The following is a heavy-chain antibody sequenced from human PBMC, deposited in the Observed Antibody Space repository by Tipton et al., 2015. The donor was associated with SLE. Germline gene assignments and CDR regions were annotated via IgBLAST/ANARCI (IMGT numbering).Heavy chain of an antibody. CDR2: IYYSGST. CDR1: GGSINSYY. D-gene: IGHD1-20*01. J-gene: IGHJ4*02. V-gene: IGHV4-59*12. CDR3: ARDLTGLGFDY. Sequence: TLSLTCTVSGGSINSYYWSWIRQPPGKGLEWIGYIYYSGSTNYKPSLKSRVTISVDTSKNQFSLKLNSVTAADTAVYYCARDLTGLGFDYWGQGTLVTVSS.